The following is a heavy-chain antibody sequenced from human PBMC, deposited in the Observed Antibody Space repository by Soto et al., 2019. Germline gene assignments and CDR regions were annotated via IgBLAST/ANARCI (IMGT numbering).Heavy chain of an antibody. CDR1: GGSISSSSYY. CDR3: ARHDGVVGYDYIWGSYRYTGWFDP. V-gene: IGHV4-39*01. D-gene: IGHD3-16*02. CDR2: IYYSGST. J-gene: IGHJ5*02. Sequence: QLQLQESGPGLVKPSETLSLTCTVSGGSISSSSYYWGWIRQPPGKGLEWIGSIYYSGSTYYNPSLKSRVPTSVDTSKNHFSLKRSSVAAGDTAVYYCARHDGVVGYDYIWGSYRYTGWFDPWGQGTLVTVSS.